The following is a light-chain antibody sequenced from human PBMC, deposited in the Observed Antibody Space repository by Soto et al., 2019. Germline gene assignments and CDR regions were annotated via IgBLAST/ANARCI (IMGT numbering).Light chain of an antibody. Sequence: DIVMTQSPDSLAVSLGERANITCTSSQSVLYISNNKNYLAWYQQKPGQPPRLLIYWASTRESGVPDRFSGSGSGTDFTLTISSLQAEDVAVYYCQQYYSSITVGQGKRLEIK. CDR1: QSVLYISNNKNY. CDR2: WAS. J-gene: IGKJ5*01. V-gene: IGKV4-1*01. CDR3: QQYYSSIT.